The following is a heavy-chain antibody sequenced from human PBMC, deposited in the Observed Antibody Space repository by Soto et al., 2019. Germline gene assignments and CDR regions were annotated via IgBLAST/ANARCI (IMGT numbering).Heavy chain of an antibody. V-gene: IGHV1-2*02. CDR1: GYTFTGYY. J-gene: IGHJ6*02. CDR2: INPNSAGT. Sequence: GXSVKVSCEAAGYTFTGYYMDWVRQAPVQGLEWMGWINPNSAGTNYAQKFQGRVTMTRDTSISKAFMELSRLRFDDTAVYYCVRCRSPEDFYYGMDVWGQGTTVTVSS. CDR3: VRCRSPEDFYYGMDV.